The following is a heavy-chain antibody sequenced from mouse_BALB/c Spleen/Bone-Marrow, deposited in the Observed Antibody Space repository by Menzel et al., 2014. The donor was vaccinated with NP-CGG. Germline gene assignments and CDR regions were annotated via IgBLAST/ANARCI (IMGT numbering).Heavy chain of an antibody. J-gene: IGHJ4*01. Sequence: VKVVESGAELARPGASVKLSCKASGYTFTSYWMQWVKRRPGQGLEWIGAIYPGDGDTRYTQKFKGKATLTADKSSSTAYMQLSSLASEDSAVYYCARRDYGIRENYYAMDYWGQGTSVTVSS. CDR2: IYPGDGDT. V-gene: IGHV1-87*01. CDR1: GYTFTSYW. D-gene: IGHD1-2*01. CDR3: ARRDYGIRENYYAMDY.